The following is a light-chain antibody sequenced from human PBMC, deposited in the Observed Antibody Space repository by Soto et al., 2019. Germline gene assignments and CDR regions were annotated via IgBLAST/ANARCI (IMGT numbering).Light chain of an antibody. J-gene: IGKJ5*01. Sequence: IHRTHAPSSLSASVLYRVSITFRASQSISRYLNWYQQKPGKAPNLLIYVASSLQSEVPSRFSGSGSGTDFTLTISSLQPEDFATYYCQQSYSTAITFGQGTRLEIK. V-gene: IGKV1-39*01. CDR3: QQSYSTAIT. CDR1: QSISRY. CDR2: VAS.